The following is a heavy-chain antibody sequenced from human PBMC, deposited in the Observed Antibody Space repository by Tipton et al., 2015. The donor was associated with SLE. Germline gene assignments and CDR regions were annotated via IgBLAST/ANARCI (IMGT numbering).Heavy chain of an antibody. D-gene: IGHD7-27*01. Sequence: QSGPEVKKPGASVRVSCKASGDTFSGYYMQWVRQARGQGLEWMGWINPATGDGNYAQKFRGRVTLSSDTSLTSSYMDLIRLTSDDTAVYYCASDHGDEDAFHIWGQVTVVTVSS. CDR3: ASDHGDEDAFHI. CDR2: INPATGDG. V-gene: IGHV1-2*02. J-gene: IGHJ3*02. CDR1: GDTFSGYY.